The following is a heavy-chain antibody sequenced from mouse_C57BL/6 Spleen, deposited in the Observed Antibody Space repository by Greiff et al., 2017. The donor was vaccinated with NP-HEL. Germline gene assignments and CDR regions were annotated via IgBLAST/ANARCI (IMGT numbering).Heavy chain of an antibody. CDR1: GYTFTSYW. CDR3: AREEYGSLYYYAMDY. CDR2: IYPSDSET. J-gene: IGHJ4*01. D-gene: IGHD2-10*02. V-gene: IGHV1-61*01. Sequence: VQLQQSGAELVRPGSSVKLSYKASGYTFTSYWMDWVKQRPGQGLEWIGNIYPSDSETHYNQKFKDKATLTVDKSSSTAYMQLSSLTSEDSAVYYCAREEYGSLYYYAMDYWGQGTSVTVSS.